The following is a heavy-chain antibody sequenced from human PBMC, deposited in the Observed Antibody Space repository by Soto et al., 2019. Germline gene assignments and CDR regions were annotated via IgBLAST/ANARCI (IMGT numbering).Heavy chain of an antibody. J-gene: IGHJ6*03. CDR3: ARPLPGDFHYYMDV. D-gene: IGHD3-16*01. CDR2: IYYSGST. V-gene: IGHV4-39*01. CDR1: GGSISSSSYY. Sequence: QLQLQESGPGLVKPSETLSLTCTVSGGSISSSSYYWGWIRQPPGKGLEWIGSIYYSGSTYYNPSLKSRVTISVDTSKNQFSLKLSSVTAADTAVYYCARPLPGDFHYYMDVWGKGTTVTVSS.